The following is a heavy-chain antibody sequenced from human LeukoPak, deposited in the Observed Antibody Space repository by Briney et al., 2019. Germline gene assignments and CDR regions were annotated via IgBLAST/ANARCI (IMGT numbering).Heavy chain of an antibody. CDR3: ARVGSTGYFDS. J-gene: IGHJ4*02. D-gene: IGHD5/OR15-5a*01. CDR1: GFTVSSNY. V-gene: IGHV3-53*01. Sequence: GGSLRPSCAASGFTVSSNYMNWVRQAPGKGLEWVSIIYSGGSTYYADSVKGRFTISRDSSMNTLYLQMNSLRAEDTAVYYCARVGSTGYFDSWGQGTLVTVSS. CDR2: IYSGGST.